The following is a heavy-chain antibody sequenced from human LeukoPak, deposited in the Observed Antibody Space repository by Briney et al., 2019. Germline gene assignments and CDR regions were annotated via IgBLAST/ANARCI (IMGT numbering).Heavy chain of an antibody. Sequence: GGSLRLSCAVSGFIFSNYAMSWVRQAPGKGLEWVSNVSGGGGGTDYTDSVKGRFTISRDNSESTLSLQMSSLRAEDTAVYYCAVRYFGSGSYYSMDYWGQGTLVTVSS. V-gene: IGHV3-23*01. CDR1: GFIFSNYA. CDR2: VSGGGGGT. D-gene: IGHD3-10*01. CDR3: AVRYFGSGSYYSMDY. J-gene: IGHJ4*02.